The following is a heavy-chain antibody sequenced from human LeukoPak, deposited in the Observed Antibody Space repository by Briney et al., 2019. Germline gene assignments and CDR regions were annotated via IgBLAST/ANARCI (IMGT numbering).Heavy chain of an antibody. Sequence: SQTLSLTCTVSGGSISSGSYYWSWIRQPAGKGLEWIGRIYTSGSTNYNPSLKSRVTISVDTSKNQFSLKLSSVTAADTAVYYCAREEMATIQGGGFDPWGQGTLSPSPQ. J-gene: IGHJ5*02. CDR3: AREEMATIQGGGFDP. D-gene: IGHD5-24*01. CDR1: GGSISSGSYY. V-gene: IGHV4-61*02. CDR2: IYTSGST.